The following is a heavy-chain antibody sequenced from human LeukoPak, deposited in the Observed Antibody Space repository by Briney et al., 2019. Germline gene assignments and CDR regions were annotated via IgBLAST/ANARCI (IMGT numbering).Heavy chain of an antibody. CDR3: AKDKTGAYCGGDCYPGGNWFDP. J-gene: IGHJ5*02. Sequence: PGGSLRLSCAASGFTFSSYAMSWVRQAPGKGLEWVSAISGSGGSTYYADSVKGRFTISRDNSKNTLYLQMNSLRAEDTAVYHCAKDKTGAYCGGDCYPGGNWFDPWGQGTLVTVSS. D-gene: IGHD2-21*02. CDR2: ISGSGGST. V-gene: IGHV3-23*01. CDR1: GFTFSSYA.